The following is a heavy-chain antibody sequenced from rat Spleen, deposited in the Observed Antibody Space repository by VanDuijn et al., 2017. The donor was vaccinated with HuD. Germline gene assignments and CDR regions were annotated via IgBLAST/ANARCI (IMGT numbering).Heavy chain of an antibody. CDR3: ARLGENFDY. Sequence: EVQLVESDGGLVQPGRSLKLSCAASGFTFSDYYMAWVRQAPTKGLEWVATLSYDATAPYYRDSVKGRFTISRDNAKTTLYLQMDSLRSEDTATYYCARLGENFDYWGQGVMVTVSS. V-gene: IGHV5-29*01. CDR2: LSYDATAP. J-gene: IGHJ2*01. CDR1: GFTFSDYY. D-gene: IGHD4-2*01.